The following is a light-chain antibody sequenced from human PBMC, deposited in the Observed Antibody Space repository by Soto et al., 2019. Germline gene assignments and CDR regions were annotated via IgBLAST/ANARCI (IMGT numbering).Light chain of an antibody. CDR1: QSVSSN. V-gene: IGKV3-15*01. J-gene: IGKJ2*01. CDR3: QQYNNWPRT. Sequence: EIVMTQSPATLSVSPGERATVSCRASQSVSSNLAWYQQKPGHAPRLLIYGASTRATGIPARFSGSGSGTEFTLTIGSLQSEDFAVYYCQQYNNWPRTFGQGTKHEIK. CDR2: GAS.